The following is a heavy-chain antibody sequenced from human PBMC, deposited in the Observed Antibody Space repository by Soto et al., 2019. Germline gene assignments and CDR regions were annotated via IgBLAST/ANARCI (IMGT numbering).Heavy chain of an antibody. V-gene: IGHV1-69*13. Sequence: GASVKVSCKASGGTFSSYAISWVRQAPGQGLEWMGGIIPIFGTANYAQKFKGRVTITADESTSTAYMELSSLRSEDTAVYYCARARGVGLSGYYMSYYYYGMDVWGQGTTVTVSS. J-gene: IGHJ6*02. CDR2: IIPIFGTA. D-gene: IGHD3-9*01. CDR3: ARARGVGLSGYYMSYYYYGMDV. CDR1: GGTFSSYA.